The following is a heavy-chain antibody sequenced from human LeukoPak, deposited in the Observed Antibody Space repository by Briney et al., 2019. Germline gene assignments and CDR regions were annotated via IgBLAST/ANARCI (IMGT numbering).Heavy chain of an antibody. V-gene: IGHV4-59*01. D-gene: IGHD6-19*01. CDR1: GGSISGYY. Sequence: SETLSLTCTVSGGSISGYYWTWIRQPPGKGLEWIGYVYYSGGTNYNPSLRSRVTISLDTSKSQFSLKLNSVTAADTALYYCARGGWYFSYWSQGTPVTVYS. CDR3: ARGGWYFSY. CDR2: VYYSGGT. J-gene: IGHJ4*02.